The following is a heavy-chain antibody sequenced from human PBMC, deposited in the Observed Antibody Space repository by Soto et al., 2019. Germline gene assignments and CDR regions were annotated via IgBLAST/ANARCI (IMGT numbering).Heavy chain of an antibody. CDR3: TRRASSSFYHFDF. D-gene: IGHD2-2*01. CDR2: IDPSDSYV. J-gene: IGHJ4*02. Sequence: GESLKISCQASGYSFTAYWITWVRQMPGKGLEWMATIDPSDSYVDYSPSFRGHVTFSVDRSITTVYLQWNSLKASDSAMYFCTRRASSSFYHFDFWGQGALVTVSS. V-gene: IGHV5-10-1*01. CDR1: GYSFTAYW.